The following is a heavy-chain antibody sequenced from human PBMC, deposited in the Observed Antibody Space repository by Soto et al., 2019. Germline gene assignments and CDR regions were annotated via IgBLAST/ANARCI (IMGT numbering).Heavy chain of an antibody. CDR3: ARVKEWDIVLMVYAKVGVVRAFDI. CDR2: ISSSSSYT. Sequence: PGGSLRLSCAASGFTFSDYYMSWIRQAPGKGLEWVSYISSSSSYTNYADSVKGRFTISRDNAKNSLYLQMNSLRAEDTAVYYCARVKEWDIVLMVYAKVGVVRAFDISGQGTMVTVSS. CDR1: GFTFSDYY. V-gene: IGHV3-11*06. D-gene: IGHD2-8*01. J-gene: IGHJ3*02.